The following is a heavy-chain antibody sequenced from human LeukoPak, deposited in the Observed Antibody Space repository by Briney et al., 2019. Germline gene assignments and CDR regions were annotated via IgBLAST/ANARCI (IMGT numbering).Heavy chain of an antibody. CDR3: ARSKLRLPDGMDV. D-gene: IGHD1-7*01. J-gene: IGHJ6*04. V-gene: IGHV3-48*03. CDR2: ISSSGSTI. Sequence: GGSLRLSCVASGFTFSSYEMNWVRQAPGKGLEWVSYISSSGSTIYYADSVKGRFTISRDNAKNSLYLQMNSLRAEDTAVYYCARSKLRLPDGMDVWGKGTTVTVSS. CDR1: GFTFSSYE.